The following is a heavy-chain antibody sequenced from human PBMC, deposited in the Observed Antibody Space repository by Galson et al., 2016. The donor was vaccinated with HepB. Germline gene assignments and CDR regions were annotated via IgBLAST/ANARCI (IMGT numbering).Heavy chain of an antibody. Sequence: SLRLSCAASGFTFINAWMSWVRQAPGKGPEWVGRIKSKTDGGTTDYAAPVKGRFTISRDDSKNTLYLHMNSLKTEDSAVYYGTTVGRVPREYYYYYGMDVGGQGTTVTVSS. J-gene: IGHJ6*02. D-gene: IGHD2-2*01. CDR2: IKSKTDGGTT. CDR1: GFTFINAW. CDR3: TTVGRVPREYYYYYGMDV. V-gene: IGHV3-15*01.